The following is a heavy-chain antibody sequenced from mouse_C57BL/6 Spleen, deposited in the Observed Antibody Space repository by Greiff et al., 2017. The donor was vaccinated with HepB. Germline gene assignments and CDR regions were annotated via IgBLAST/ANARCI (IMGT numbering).Heavy chain of an antibody. CDR3: ARGGYDDWFAY. CDR1: GYTFTSYW. Sequence: QVQLQQPGAELVRPGTSVKLSCKASGYTFTSYWMHWVKQRPGQGLEWIGVIDPSDSYTNYNQKFKGKATLTVDTSSRTAYMQLSSLTSEDSAVYYCARGGYDDWFAYWGQGTLGTVSA. J-gene: IGHJ3*01. CDR2: IDPSDSYT. D-gene: IGHD2-2*01. V-gene: IGHV1-59*01.